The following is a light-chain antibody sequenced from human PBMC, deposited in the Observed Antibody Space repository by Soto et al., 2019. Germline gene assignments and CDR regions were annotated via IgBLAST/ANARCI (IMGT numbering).Light chain of an antibody. J-gene: IGKJ4*01. V-gene: IGKV3D-20*02. CDR1: QSVSSGY. CDR3: QQRSTGPPLT. Sequence: EIVLTQSPGTLSLSPGERATLSCRASQSVSSGYLAWYQQKPGQAPRLLIYGASSRATGIPDRFSGSGSGTDFTLTISRLEPEDFAVYYCQQRSTGPPLTFGGGTKVEIK. CDR2: GAS.